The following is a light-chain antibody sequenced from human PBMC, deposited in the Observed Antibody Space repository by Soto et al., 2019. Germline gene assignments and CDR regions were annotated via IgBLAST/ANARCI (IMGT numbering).Light chain of an antibody. Sequence: QSVLTQPPSASGSPGQSVTISCTGTSSDVGGYNYVSWYQQHPGKAPQLMAYDVSKRPSGVPDRFSGSKSGNTASLTVSGLQAEDEADYYCSSYAGSNNLVFGTGTKLTVL. J-gene: IGLJ1*01. V-gene: IGLV2-8*01. CDR1: SSDVGGYNY. CDR3: SSYAGSNNLV. CDR2: DVS.